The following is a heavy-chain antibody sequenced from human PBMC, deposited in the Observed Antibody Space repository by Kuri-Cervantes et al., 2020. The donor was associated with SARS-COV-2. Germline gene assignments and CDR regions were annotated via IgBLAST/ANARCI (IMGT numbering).Heavy chain of an antibody. V-gene: IGHV4-39*01. J-gene: IGHJ6*02. CDR1: GGSISSSSYY. Sequence: ESLKISCTVSGGSISSSSYYWGWIRQPPGKGLEWIGSIYYSGSTYYNPSLKSRVTISVDTSKNQLSLKLSSVTAADTAVYYCARQGTGYYGSGSYYYYYYGMDVWGQGTTVTVSS. CDR3: ARQGTGYYGSGSYYYYYYGMDV. D-gene: IGHD3-10*01. CDR2: IYYSGST.